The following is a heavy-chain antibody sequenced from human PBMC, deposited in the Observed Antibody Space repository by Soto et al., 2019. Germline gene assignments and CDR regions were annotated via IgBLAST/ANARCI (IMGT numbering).Heavy chain of an antibody. CDR2: IIPIFGTA. Sequence: SVKVSCKASGGTFSSYAISWVRQAPGQGLEWMGGIIPIFGTANYAQKFQGRVTITADESTGTAYMELSSLRSEDTAVYYCARGLVNSGSYLGYDAFDIWGQGTMVTVSS. CDR1: GGTFSSYA. V-gene: IGHV1-69*13. CDR3: ARGLVNSGSYLGYDAFDI. D-gene: IGHD1-26*01. J-gene: IGHJ3*02.